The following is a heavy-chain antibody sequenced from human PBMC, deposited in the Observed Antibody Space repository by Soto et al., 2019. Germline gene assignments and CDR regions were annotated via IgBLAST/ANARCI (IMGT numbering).Heavy chain of an antibody. D-gene: IGHD6-19*01. CDR2: IYYSGST. CDR1: GGSISSYY. CDR3: ARDTGIAVAGIGMDV. J-gene: IGHJ6*02. Sequence: LSLTCTVSGGSISSYYWSWIRQPPGKGLEWIGYIYYSGSTNYNPSLKSRVTISVDTSKNQFSLKLSSVTAADTAVYYCARDTGIAVAGIGMDVWGQGTTVTVSS. V-gene: IGHV4-59*01.